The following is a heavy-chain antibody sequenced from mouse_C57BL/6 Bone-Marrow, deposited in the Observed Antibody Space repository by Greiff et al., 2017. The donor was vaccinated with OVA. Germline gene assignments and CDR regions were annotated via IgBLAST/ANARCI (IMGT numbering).Heavy chain of an antibody. CDR2: ISYSGST. V-gene: IGHV3-8*01. CDR1: GYSITSDY. J-gene: IGHJ2*01. CDR3: ARTPRDYDYDGDYFDY. Sequence: EVQRVESGPGLAKPSQTLSLTCSVTGYSITSDYWNWIRKFPGNKLEYMGYISYSGSTYYNPSLKSRISITRDTSKNQYYLQLNSVTTEDTATYYCARTPRDYDYDGDYFDYWGQGTTLTVSS. D-gene: IGHD2-4*01.